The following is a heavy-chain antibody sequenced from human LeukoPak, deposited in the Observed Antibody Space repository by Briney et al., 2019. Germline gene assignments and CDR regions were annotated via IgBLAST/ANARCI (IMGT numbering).Heavy chain of an antibody. D-gene: IGHD3-10*01. CDR1: GDSVSSNSVA. V-gene: IGHV6-1*01. J-gene: IGHJ4*02. CDR2: TYYTSKWYN. Sequence: SQTLSLTCAISGDSVSSNSVAWSWVRQSPSRGLEWLGRTYYTSKWYNDYAVSVKSRIIINPETSKNQFSLQLNSVTSEDTAVYYCARDTYGSGSYSFDYWGQGTLVTVSS. CDR3: ARDTYGSGSYSFDY.